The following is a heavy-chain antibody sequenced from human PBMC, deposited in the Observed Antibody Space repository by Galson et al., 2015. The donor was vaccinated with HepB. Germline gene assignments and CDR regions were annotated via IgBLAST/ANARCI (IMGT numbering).Heavy chain of an antibody. CDR1: GYTFTNYG. D-gene: IGHD2-15*01. J-gene: IGHJ4*02. V-gene: IGHV1-18*01. Sequence: SVKVSCKASGYTFTNYGISWVRQAPGQGLEWMGWISAYNDKTSYAQKFQGRVTMTTDTSTSTVYMELRRLRSDDTAVFYCARAGRGYCSGGTCYSPFDYWGQGTLVTVSS. CDR3: ARAGRGYCSGGTCYSPFDY. CDR2: ISAYNDKT.